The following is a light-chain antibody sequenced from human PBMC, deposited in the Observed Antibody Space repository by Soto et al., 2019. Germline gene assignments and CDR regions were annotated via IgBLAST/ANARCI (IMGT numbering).Light chain of an antibody. Sequence: QSVLTQPASVSGSPGQSIAISCTGTSSDVDAYNFVSWYQHHPGKAPKLMIFDVSNRPSGVSNRFSGSKSGNTASLTISGLQAEDEADNYSTSYEIYSISLFGT. V-gene: IGLV2-14*03. CDR3: TSYEIYSISL. CDR1: SSDVDAYNF. J-gene: IGLJ1*01. CDR2: DVS.